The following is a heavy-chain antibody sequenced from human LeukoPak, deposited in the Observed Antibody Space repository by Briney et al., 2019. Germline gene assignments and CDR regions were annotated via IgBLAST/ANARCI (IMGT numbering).Heavy chain of an antibody. CDR1: GFTFSNYW. V-gene: IGHV3-74*01. CDR2: INDDGSAT. CDR3: AREILAPGKTHDY. Sequence: GGSLRLSCAASGFTFSNYWMHWVRQVPGKGLVWVSRINDDGSATFYADSAKGRFTISRDNAKNTLFLQINSLRAEDTAVYYCAREILAPGKTHDYWGQGTLVTVSS. J-gene: IGHJ4*02.